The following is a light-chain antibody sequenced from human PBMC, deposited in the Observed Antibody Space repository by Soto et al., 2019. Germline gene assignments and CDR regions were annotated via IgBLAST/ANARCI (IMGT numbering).Light chain of an antibody. V-gene: IGKV2-29*03. CDR3: MQGAQLPRT. CDR2: EVS. J-gene: IGKJ1*01. Sequence: DIGMTQTPLSLSVTPGQPASISCRSSQSLLHSNGKTSLYWFLQRPGQSPQLLISEVSNRFSGVPDRFSGSGSGTDFTLRISRVEAEDVRDYYCMQGAQLPRTFGQGTRVESK. CDR1: QSLLHSNGKTS.